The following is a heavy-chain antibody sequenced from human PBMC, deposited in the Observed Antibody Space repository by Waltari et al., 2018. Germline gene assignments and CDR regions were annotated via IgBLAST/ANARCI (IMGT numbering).Heavy chain of an antibody. CDR2: INHSGST. CDR3: ARAKQQLVQIYYYYYMDV. V-gene: IGHV4-34*01. J-gene: IGHJ6*03. D-gene: IGHD6-13*01. Sequence: QVQLQQWGAGLLKPSETLSLTCAVYVGSFSGYYWSWIRQPPGKGLEWIGEINHSGSTNYNPSLKSRVTISVDTSKNQFSLKLSSVNAADTAVYYCARAKQQLVQIYYYYYMDVWGKGTTVTVSS. CDR1: VGSFSGYY.